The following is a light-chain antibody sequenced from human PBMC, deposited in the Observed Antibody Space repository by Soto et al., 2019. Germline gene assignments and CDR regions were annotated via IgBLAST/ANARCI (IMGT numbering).Light chain of an antibody. V-gene: IGKV3-20*01. CDR1: LSVSSSY. CDR3: QQYGSSPPIT. J-gene: IGKJ4*01. Sequence: EFLLRQSPGTLSLSPRERATLSCRASLSVSSSYLAWYQQKPGQAPRLLIYGASSRATGIPDRFSGSGSGTDFTLTISRLEPEDFAVYYCQQYGSSPPITFGGGTKVAIK. CDR2: GAS.